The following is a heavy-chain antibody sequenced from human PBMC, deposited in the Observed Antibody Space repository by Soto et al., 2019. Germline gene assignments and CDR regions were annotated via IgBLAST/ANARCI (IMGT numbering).Heavy chain of an antibody. CDR1: GGSFSGYY. V-gene: IGHV4-34*01. CDR2: INHSGST. Sequence: SETLSLTCAVYGGSFSGYYWSWIRQPPGKGLEWIGEINHSGSTNYNPSLKSRVTISVDTSKNQFSLKLSSVTAADTAVYYCARGVGYCSSTRRYNGKKKLDYWGQGTLVTVSS. J-gene: IGHJ4*02. D-gene: IGHD2-2*02. CDR3: ARGVGYCSSTRRYNGKKKLDY.